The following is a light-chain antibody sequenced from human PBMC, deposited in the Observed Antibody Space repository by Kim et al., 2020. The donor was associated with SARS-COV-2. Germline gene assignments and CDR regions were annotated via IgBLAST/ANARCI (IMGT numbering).Light chain of an antibody. V-gene: IGLV1-44*01. CDR3: TAWDNSLNGWV. Sequence: GQWDNTSWSGSSFNIGSTTVNEYQQRPGPAPTLLTYSNNQRPSGGLDRFSDSKTGTSASLAISGLQSGDEADYYCTAWDNSLNGWVFGGGTKLTVL. CDR2: SNN. J-gene: IGLJ3*02. CDR1: SFNIGSTT.